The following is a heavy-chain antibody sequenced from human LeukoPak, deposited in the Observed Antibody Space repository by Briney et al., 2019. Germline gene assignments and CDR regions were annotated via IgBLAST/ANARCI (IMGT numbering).Heavy chain of an antibody. CDR2: FDPEDGET. CDR3: ATSYDSSGYIDLLDY. CDR1: GYTLTELS. Sequence: ASVKVSCKVSGYTLTELSMHWVRQAPGKGHEWMGGFDPEDGETIYAQKFQGRVTMTEDTSTDTAYMELSSLRSEDTAVYYCATSYDSSGYIDLLDYWGQGTLVTVSS. J-gene: IGHJ4*02. V-gene: IGHV1-24*01. D-gene: IGHD3-22*01.